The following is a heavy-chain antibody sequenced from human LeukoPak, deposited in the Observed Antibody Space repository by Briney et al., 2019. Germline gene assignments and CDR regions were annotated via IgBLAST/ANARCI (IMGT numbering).Heavy chain of an antibody. CDR2: IYYSGST. V-gene: IGHV4-59*12. Sequence: SETLSLTCTVSGGSISSYYWSWIRQPPGKGLEWIGYIYYSGSTNYNPSLKSRVTISVDTSKNQFSLKLSSVTAADTAVYYCARLGSKIVAIDYWGQGTLVTVSS. CDR3: ARLGSKIVAIDY. CDR1: GGSISSYY. D-gene: IGHD5-12*01. J-gene: IGHJ4*02.